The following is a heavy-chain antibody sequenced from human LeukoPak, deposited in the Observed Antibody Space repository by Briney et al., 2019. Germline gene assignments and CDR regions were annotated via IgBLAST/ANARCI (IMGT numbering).Heavy chain of an antibody. CDR1: GGTFSSYA. D-gene: IGHD6-13*01. CDR3: ARERAAWYSSSRGAFDI. CDR2: IIPIFGTA. J-gene: IGHJ3*02. Sequence: GSSVKVSCKASGGTFSSYAISWVRQAPGQGLEWMGGIIPIFGTANYAQKFQGRVTITTDESTSTAYMELSSLRSEDTAVYYCARERAAWYSSSRGAFDIWGQGTMVTVSS. V-gene: IGHV1-69*05.